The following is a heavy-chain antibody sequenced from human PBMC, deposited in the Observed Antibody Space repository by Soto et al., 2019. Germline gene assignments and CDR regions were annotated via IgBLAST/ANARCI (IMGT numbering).Heavy chain of an antibody. V-gene: IGHV5-10-1*01. J-gene: IGHJ6*02. Sequence: GGSLKLSCTGSGYSFTSYWISWVREMPGKGLEWMGRIDPSDSYTNYSPSFQGHVTISADKSISTAYLQWSSLKASDTAMYYCARHSYDILTGLGYYGMDVWGQGTTVTVSS. CDR1: GYSFTSYW. D-gene: IGHD3-9*01. CDR2: IDPSDSYT. CDR3: ARHSYDILTGLGYYGMDV.